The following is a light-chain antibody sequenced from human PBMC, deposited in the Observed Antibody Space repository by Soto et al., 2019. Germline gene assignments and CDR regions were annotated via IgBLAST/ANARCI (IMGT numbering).Light chain of an antibody. CDR2: DVS. Sequence: QSVLTQPASVSGSPGQSITTSCTGTSSDVGGYNYVSWYQQHPGKAPKLMIYDVSNRPSGVSNRFSGSKSGNTASLTISGLQAENEADYYCSSYTSSSTLVVFGGGTKL. CDR3: SSYTSSSTLVV. J-gene: IGLJ2*01. CDR1: SSDVGGYNY. V-gene: IGLV2-14*01.